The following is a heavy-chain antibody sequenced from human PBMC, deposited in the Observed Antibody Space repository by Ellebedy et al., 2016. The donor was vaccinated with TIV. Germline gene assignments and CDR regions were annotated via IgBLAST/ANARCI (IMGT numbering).Heavy chain of an antibody. CDR1: GGTFSSYA. CDR2: IIPIFGTA. V-gene: IGHV1-69*13. Sequence: AASVKVSCKASGGTFSSYAISWVRQAPGQGLEWMGGIIPIFGTANYAQKFQGRVTITADESTSTAYMELSSLRSEDTAVYYCAKDYDILTGYNWGQGTLVTVSS. D-gene: IGHD3-9*01. J-gene: IGHJ4*02. CDR3: AKDYDILTGYN.